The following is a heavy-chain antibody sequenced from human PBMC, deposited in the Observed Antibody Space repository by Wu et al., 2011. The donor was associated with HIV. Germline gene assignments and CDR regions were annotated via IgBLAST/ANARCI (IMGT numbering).Heavy chain of an antibody. D-gene: IGHD3-16*02. CDR3: ARDYVWGTYRFDY. Sequence: QVQLVQSGAEVKKPGSSVKVSCKASGDTFSNNAISWVRQAPGQGLEWMGRVTPIFNTADYAQKFQGRVTITADPSTSTAYMELSTLRSEDTAVYYCARDYVWGTYRFDYWGQGTLVTVSS. V-gene: IGHV1-69*15. CDR2: VTPIFNTA. CDR1: GDTFSNNA. J-gene: IGHJ4*02.